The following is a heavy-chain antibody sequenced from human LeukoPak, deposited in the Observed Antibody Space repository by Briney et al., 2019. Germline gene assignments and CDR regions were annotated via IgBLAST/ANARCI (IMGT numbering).Heavy chain of an antibody. CDR3: AKGSKQEMIVVAIYYFDY. CDR1: GFTFSSYA. J-gene: IGHJ4*02. D-gene: IGHD3-22*01. CDR2: ISGSGGST. Sequence: GGSLRLSCAASGFTFSSYAMSWVRQAPGKGLEWVSAISGSGGSTYYADSVKGRFTISRDNSKNTLYLQMNSLRAEDTAVYYCAKGSKQEMIVVAIYYFDYWGQGTLVTVSS. V-gene: IGHV3-23*01.